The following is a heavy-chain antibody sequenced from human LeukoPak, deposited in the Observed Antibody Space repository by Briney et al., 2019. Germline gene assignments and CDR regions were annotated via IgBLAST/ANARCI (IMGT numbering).Heavy chain of an antibody. V-gene: IGHV3-33*01. CDR1: GFTFSSYG. CDR2: IWYDGSNK. CDR3: AREASSSSIQYYYYGMDV. D-gene: IGHD6-13*01. Sequence: GGSLRLSCAASGFTFSSYGMHWVRQAPGKGLEWVAVIWYDGSNKYYADSVKGRFTISTDNSKNTLYLQMNSLRAEDTAVYYCAREASSSSIQYYYYGMDVWGQGTTVTVSS. J-gene: IGHJ6*02.